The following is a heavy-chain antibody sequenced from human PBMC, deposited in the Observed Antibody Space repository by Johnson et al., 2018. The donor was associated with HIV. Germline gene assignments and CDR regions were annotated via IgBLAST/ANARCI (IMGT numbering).Heavy chain of an antibody. CDR3: AKSTWELRHLDAFDI. CDR1: GFTFSSYG. V-gene: IGHV3-30*02. D-gene: IGHD1-26*01. Sequence: VQLVESGGGVVQPGGSLRLSCAASGFTFSSYGMHWVRQAPGKGLAWVAFIRYDGSNKYSADSVKGRCTISRDNSKHTLYLQMNTLRAEETAVYYCAKSTWELRHLDAFDIWGQGTMVTVSS. J-gene: IGHJ3*02. CDR2: IRYDGSNK.